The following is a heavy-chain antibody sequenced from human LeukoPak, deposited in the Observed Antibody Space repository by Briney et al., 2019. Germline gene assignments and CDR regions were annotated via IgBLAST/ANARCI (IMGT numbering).Heavy chain of an antibody. D-gene: IGHD2/OR15-2a*01. CDR2: IYDCGTT. Sequence: SETLSLTCTVSGGSFGNYYWSWIRQPPGKGLEWIAYIYDCGTTNYNPSLKSRVTISVDTSKNQFSLKLSSVTAADTAVYYCARDFSAAFDIWGQGTMVTVSS. CDR1: GGSFGNYY. J-gene: IGHJ3*02. CDR3: ARDFSAAFDI. V-gene: IGHV4-59*01.